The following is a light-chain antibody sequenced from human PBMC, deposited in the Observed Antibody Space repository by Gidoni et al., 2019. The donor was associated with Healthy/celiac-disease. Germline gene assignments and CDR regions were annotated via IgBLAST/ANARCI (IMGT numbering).Light chain of an antibody. CDR2: DVS. V-gene: IGLV2-14*01. Sequence: QSAMTQPASVSGSPGQSITISCTGTSSDVGGSNYVSWYQQHPGNAPKLMLYDVSNRPSGVSNRFSGSKSGNTASLTISGLQAEVEADYYCSSYTSSSRVFGGGTKLTVL. CDR3: SSYTSSSRV. J-gene: IGLJ3*02. CDR1: SSDVGGSNY.